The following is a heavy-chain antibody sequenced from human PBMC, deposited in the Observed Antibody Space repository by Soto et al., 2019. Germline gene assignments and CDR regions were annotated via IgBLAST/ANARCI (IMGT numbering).Heavy chain of an antibody. V-gene: IGHV1-69*13. Sequence: GASVKVSCKASGGTFSSYAISWVRQAPGQGLEWMGGIIPIFGTANYAQKFQGRVTITADESTSTAYMELSSLRSEDTAVYYCARAMVRGVSNYYYGMDVWGQGTTVTVSS. CDR1: GGTFSSYA. J-gene: IGHJ6*02. CDR3: ARAMVRGVSNYYYGMDV. D-gene: IGHD3-10*01. CDR2: IIPIFGTA.